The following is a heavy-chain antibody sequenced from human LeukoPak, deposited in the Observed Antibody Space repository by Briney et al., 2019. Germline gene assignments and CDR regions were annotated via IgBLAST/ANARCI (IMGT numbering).Heavy chain of an antibody. Sequence: ASVKVSCKASGYTFTDYYMHWVRQAPGQGLEWMGWINPYSGVTSSAQKFQGRVTMTRDTSISTAYMELSRLRSDDTAVYYCVRDRTKYCSSTSCPLDYWGQGALVTVSS. CDR3: VRDRTKYCSSTSCPLDY. CDR1: GYTFTDYY. J-gene: IGHJ4*02. CDR2: INPYSGVT. V-gene: IGHV1-2*02. D-gene: IGHD2-2*01.